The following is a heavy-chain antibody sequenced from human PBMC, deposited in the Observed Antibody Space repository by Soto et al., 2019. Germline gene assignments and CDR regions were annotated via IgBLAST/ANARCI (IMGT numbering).Heavy chain of an antibody. CDR3: ARVGSSGWSNYYYYYMDV. V-gene: IGHV1-24*01. D-gene: IGHD6-19*01. Sequence: ASVKVSCKVSGYTLTELSMHWVRQAPGKGLEWMGGFDPEDGETIYAQKFQGRVTMTEDTSTDTAYMELSSLRSEDTAVYYCARVGSSGWSNYYYYYMDVWGKGTTVTVSS. J-gene: IGHJ6*03. CDR2: FDPEDGET. CDR1: GYTLTELS.